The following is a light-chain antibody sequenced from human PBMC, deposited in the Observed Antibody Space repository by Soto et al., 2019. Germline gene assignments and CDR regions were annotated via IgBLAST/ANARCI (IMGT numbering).Light chain of an antibody. CDR3: SSYTTVSPRVL. Sequence: QSVLTQPASVSGSPGQSVTISCTGTTSDIGDYDYVSWYQQYPDKAPKLVIFDVSDRPSGLFTRFSGSKSGNTASLTISGLQAEDEADYYCSSYTTVSPRVLFGGGTKLTVL. V-gene: IGLV2-14*03. CDR2: DVS. J-gene: IGLJ3*02. CDR1: TSDIGDYDY.